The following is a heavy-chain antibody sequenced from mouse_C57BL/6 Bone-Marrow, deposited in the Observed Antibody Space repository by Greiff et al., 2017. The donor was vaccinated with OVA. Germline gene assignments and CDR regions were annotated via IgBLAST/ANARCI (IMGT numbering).Heavy chain of an antibody. CDR1: GFTFSSYA. CDR3: ASEGGYYGSSQFAY. Sequence: EVKLVESGGGLVKPGGSLKLSCAASGFTFSSYAMSWVRQTPEKRLEWVATISGGGSYTYYPDNVKGRFTISRDNAKNNLYLQMYQLKSEHTALYYCASEGGYYGSSQFAYWCQGTLVTVSA. D-gene: IGHD1-1*01. V-gene: IGHV5-4*03. J-gene: IGHJ3*01. CDR2: ISGGGSYT.